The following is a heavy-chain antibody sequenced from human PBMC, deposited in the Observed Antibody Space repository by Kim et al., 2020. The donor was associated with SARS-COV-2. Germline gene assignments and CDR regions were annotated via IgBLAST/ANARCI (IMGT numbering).Heavy chain of an antibody. D-gene: IGHD3-22*01. J-gene: IGHJ4*02. Sequence: PPLKSRVTISVATSKSPFSLKLSSVTAADTAVYYCARAPIVVVITHFDYWGQGTLVTVSS. CDR3: ARAPIVVVITHFDY. V-gene: IGHV4-31*02.